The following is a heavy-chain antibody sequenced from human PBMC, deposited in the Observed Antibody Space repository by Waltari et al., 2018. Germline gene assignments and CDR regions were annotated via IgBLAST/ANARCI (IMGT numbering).Heavy chain of an antibody. D-gene: IGHD4-4*01. CDR1: GYTFTDYS. CDR3: ARRPVDYRNPRFDY. Sequence: VQLVQSGAEVKTPGASVKVSCKASGYTFTDYSIHWVRQAPGQGLEWMGWVNPDSGDTNYAQKFQGRVTMTRDTSISTAYMELNNLGSDDTALYYCARRPVDYRNPRFDYWGQGTLVTVGS. CDR2: VNPDSGDT. V-gene: IGHV1-2*02. J-gene: IGHJ4*02.